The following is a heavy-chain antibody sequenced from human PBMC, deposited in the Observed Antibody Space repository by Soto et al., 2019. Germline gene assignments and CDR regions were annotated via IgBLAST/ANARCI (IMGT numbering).Heavy chain of an antibody. CDR1: GGTFSTYG. Sequence: QVQLVQSGAEVKKPGSSVKVSCKDSGGTFSTYGMFWVRQAPGQGLEWMGRIIPMLGVRNYAQRFQDRVTITADKTTATVHMELSSLRSEDTALYYCTIGSWSGEVLDIWGQGTMVTVSS. V-gene: IGHV1-69*02. D-gene: IGHD2-21*01. CDR2: IIPMLGVR. CDR3: TIGSWSGEVLDI. J-gene: IGHJ3*02.